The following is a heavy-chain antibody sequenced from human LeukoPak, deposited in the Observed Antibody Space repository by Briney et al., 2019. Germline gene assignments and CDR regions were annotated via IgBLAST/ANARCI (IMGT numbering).Heavy chain of an antibody. Sequence: PSETLSLTCAVYGGSFSSYYWNWIRQPPGKGLEWIGYVHYSGSTNYNPSLKSRVTISVDTSKSQFSLKLSSATAADTAVYYCATGRSIRYFDYWGQGTLLTVSS. J-gene: IGHJ4*02. CDR3: ATGRSIRYFDY. V-gene: IGHV4-59*08. D-gene: IGHD3-9*01. CDR2: VHYSGST. CDR1: GGSFSSYY.